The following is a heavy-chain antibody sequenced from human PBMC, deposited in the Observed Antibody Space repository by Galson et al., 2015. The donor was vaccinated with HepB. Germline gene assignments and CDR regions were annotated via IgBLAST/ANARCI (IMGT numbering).Heavy chain of an antibody. D-gene: IGHD3-10*01. J-gene: IGHJ5*02. V-gene: IGHV3-48*04. CDR1: GFTFSSYN. CDR2: ISSDYNSI. CDR3: ARSGKGSGSLNWFDP. Sequence: SLRLSCAASGFTFSSYNMNWVRQAPGKGLEWVSYISSDYNSIYYADSVKGRFTISRDNARNSLSLQMSSLRADDTAVYYCARSGKGSGSLNWFDPWGQGTLVTVSS.